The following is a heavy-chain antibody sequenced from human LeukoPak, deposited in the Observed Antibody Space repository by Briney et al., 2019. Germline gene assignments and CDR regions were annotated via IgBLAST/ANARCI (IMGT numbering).Heavy chain of an antibody. D-gene: IGHD1-26*01. V-gene: IGHV4-61*02. CDR3: AREIWEETIDY. CDR1: GGSISSGSYY. J-gene: IGHJ4*02. Sequence: SETLSLTCTVSGGSISSGSYYWSWIRQPAGKGLEWIGRIYTSGSTDYNPSLKSRVTISVDTSKNQFSLKLSSVTAADTAVYYCAREIWEETIDYWGQGTLVTVSS. CDR2: IYTSGST.